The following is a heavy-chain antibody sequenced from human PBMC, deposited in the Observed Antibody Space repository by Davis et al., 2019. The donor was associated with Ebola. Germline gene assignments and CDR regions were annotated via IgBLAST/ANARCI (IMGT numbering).Heavy chain of an antibody. CDR3: ARADGDYVHFDS. D-gene: IGHD4-17*01. J-gene: IGHJ4*02. CDR1: GGSISTHY. Sequence: SETLSLTCTVSGGSISTHYWSWIRQPPGKGLEWIGYIYYSGSTTYNPSLRSRVTISVDTSKTQFSLKVSSVTAADTAVYYCARADGDYVHFDSWGQGILVTVSS. CDR2: IYYSGST. V-gene: IGHV4-59*11.